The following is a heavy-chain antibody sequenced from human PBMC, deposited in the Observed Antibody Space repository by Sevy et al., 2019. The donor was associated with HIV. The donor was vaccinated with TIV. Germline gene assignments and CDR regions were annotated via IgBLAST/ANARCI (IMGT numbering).Heavy chain of an antibody. CDR3: AKNRPPGGSYFSRHAMDV. CDR2: ISYDGSYR. CDR1: GFTFSTYD. Sequence: SCAASGFTFSTYDMHWVRQAPGKGLEWVAIISYDGSYREYADSVRGRFSMSRDNSKNTMYLQMSGLSIEDTAVYYCAKNRPPGGSYFSRHAMDVWGRGTTVTVSS. V-gene: IGHV3-30*18. J-gene: IGHJ6*02. D-gene: IGHD3-16*01.